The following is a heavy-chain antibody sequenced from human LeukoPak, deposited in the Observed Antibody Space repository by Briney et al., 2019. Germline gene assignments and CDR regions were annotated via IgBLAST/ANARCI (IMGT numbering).Heavy chain of an antibody. Sequence: SETLSLTCTVSGGSISSSNYYWGWVRQPPGKGLEWIGSIYYRGSTYYNPSLKSRVTISVDTSKNQFSLKLSSVTAADTAVYYCARAGYSYGRLIDYWGQGTLVIVSS. CDR2: IYYRGST. J-gene: IGHJ4*02. CDR3: ARAGYSYGRLIDY. D-gene: IGHD5-18*01. V-gene: IGHV4-39*07. CDR1: GGSISSSNYY.